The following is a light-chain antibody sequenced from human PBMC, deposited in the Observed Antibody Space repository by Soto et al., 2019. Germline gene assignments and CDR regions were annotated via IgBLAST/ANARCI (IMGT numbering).Light chain of an antibody. J-gene: IGKJ2*01. CDR1: QSVSSW. Sequence: DIQMTQSPSTLSASVGDRVTITCRASQSVSSWLAWYQQKPGKAPKLLIFKASNLEGGVPSRFSGSGSGTEFTLTIDSLQPDDLPTYYCQQYHSYSYTFGQGTKLEIK. CDR2: KAS. CDR3: QQYHSYSYT. V-gene: IGKV1-5*03.